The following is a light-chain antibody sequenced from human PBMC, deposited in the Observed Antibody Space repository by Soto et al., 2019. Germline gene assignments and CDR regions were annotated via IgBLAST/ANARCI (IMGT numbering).Light chain of an antibody. CDR2: GAS. V-gene: IGKV3-20*01. CDR3: QQYSNSPRT. J-gene: IGKJ3*01. CDR1: QSVHSNF. Sequence: DIVLTQSPGTLSLSPGDRATLSCRASQSVHSNFLAWYQQKPGQAPRLLIYGASSRATGIPDRFSGSGSGTDFTLTISRLEPEDVAVDYCQQYSNSPRTFGPGTKVDIK.